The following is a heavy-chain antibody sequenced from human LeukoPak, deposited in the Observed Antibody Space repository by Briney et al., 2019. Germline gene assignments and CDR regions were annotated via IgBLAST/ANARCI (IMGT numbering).Heavy chain of an antibody. Sequence: GGSLRLSCETSGFTFSNYGMHWVRQTPGKGLEWVAAIWHDGSNIFYADSVKGRFTISRDNSKSTLFLQMNSLRAEDTALYYCAREIVGEGNFDCWGQGTLVTVSS. V-gene: IGHV3-33*01. J-gene: IGHJ4*02. CDR2: IWHDGSNI. CDR1: GFTFSNYG. D-gene: IGHD2-15*01. CDR3: AREIVGEGNFDC.